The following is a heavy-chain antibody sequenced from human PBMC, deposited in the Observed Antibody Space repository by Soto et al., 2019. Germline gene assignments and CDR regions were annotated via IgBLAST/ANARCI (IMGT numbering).Heavy chain of an antibody. CDR3: AGRSTRGFRISSSRFDY. Sequence: PSTTLSLTCAVYGGSFSGYYWRSVRQPPGKGLVWHGEVTHSGSTNYNPSPKSRVTISVETSKNQFSLKLSCLVAADKAVNYCAGRSTRGFRISSSRFDYWGQGALVTVSS. CDR1: GGSFSGYY. V-gene: IGHV4-34*01. J-gene: IGHJ4*02. CDR2: VTHSGST. D-gene: IGHD6-13*01.